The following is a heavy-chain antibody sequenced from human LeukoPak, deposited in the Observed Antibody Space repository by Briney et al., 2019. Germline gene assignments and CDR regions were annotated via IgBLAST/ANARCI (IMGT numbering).Heavy chain of an antibody. Sequence: SETLSLTCTVSGGSINRSNWWSWVRQPPGKGLEWIEEIYHNGNTNYNPSLKSRVIISVDKSKNQFSLKLSSVTAADTAVYYCARDHPFDYDSSGYPRGFDYWGQGTLVTVSS. D-gene: IGHD3-22*01. CDR1: GGSINRSNW. CDR2: IYHNGNT. V-gene: IGHV4-4*02. J-gene: IGHJ4*02. CDR3: ARDHPFDYDSSGYPRGFDY.